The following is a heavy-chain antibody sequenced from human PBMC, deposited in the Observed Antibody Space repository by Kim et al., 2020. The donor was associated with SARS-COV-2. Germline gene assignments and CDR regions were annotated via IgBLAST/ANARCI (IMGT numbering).Heavy chain of an antibody. CDR2: GGTT. CDR3: TTDFGGGS. J-gene: IGHJ4*02. V-gene: IGHV3-15*01. D-gene: IGHD3-16*01. Sequence: GGTTDYAAPVKGRFTISRDDTKNTVYLKMNSLKTEDTAVYYCTTDFGGGSWGQGTLVTVSS.